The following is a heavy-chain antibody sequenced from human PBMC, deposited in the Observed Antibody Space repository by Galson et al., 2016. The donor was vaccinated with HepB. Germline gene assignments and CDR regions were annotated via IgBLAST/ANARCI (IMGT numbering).Heavy chain of an antibody. Sequence: TLSLTCAVPGGSITSGDYYWTWIRQHPGQGLEWIGHIYYSGNTYYNPSLKSRVTISVDTSENHFSLSLSSVTAADTAVYYCARCNIRGRYFDFPLFDSWGQGTLLTVSS. V-gene: IGHV4-31*11. CDR1: GGSITSGDYY. CDR2: IYYSGNT. D-gene: IGHD3-9*01. J-gene: IGHJ4*02. CDR3: ARCNIRGRYFDFPLFDS.